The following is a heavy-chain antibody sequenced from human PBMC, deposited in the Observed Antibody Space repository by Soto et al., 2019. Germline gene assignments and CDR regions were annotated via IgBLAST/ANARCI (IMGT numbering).Heavy chain of an antibody. CDR3: TIGSWSGEVFDI. J-gene: IGHJ3*02. D-gene: IGHD2-21*01. Sequence: QVQLVQSGAEVKKPGSAVKVSCKDSGGTFSTYSMFWVRQAPGQGLEWMGRIIPMLGIANYAQKFQGRVTITADKSTGTAYMDLSSLRSEDTALYYCTIGSWSGEVFDIWGQGTIVTVSS. V-gene: IGHV1-69*02. CDR2: IIPMLGIA. CDR1: GGTFSTYS.